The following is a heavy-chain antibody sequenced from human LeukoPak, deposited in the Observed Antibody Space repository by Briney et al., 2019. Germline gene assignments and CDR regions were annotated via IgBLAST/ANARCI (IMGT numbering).Heavy chain of an antibody. D-gene: IGHD2-21*01. Sequence: SVKVSCKASGGTFIDYGFAWFRQAPGQGLEWMGRIVPVVEITNYAQSFHDRVTITADKTTTTTYMELTSLRSEDTAVYFCASKGDGSCDSSLCQGAFDFWGQGSVVTVSS. CDR3: ASKGDGSCDSSLCQGAFDF. V-gene: IGHV1-69*04. CDR2: IVPVVEIT. J-gene: IGHJ3*01. CDR1: GGTFIDYG.